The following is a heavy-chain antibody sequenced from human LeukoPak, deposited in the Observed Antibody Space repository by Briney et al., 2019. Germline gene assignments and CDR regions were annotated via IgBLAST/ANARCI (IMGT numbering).Heavy chain of an antibody. CDR3: ATALRFLEWPPYYYMDV. Sequence: SVKVSCKASGGTFSSYAISWVRQAPGQGLEWMGGIIPIFGTANYAQKFQGRVTITADESTSTAYMELSSLRSEDTAVYYCATALRFLEWPPYYYMDVWGKGTTVTVSS. V-gene: IGHV1-69*13. CDR2: IIPIFGTA. J-gene: IGHJ6*03. D-gene: IGHD3-3*01. CDR1: GGTFSSYA.